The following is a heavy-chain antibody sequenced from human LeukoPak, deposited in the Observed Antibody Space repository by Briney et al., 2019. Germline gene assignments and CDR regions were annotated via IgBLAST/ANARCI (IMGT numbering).Heavy chain of an antibody. CDR2: ISYDEGKK. Sequence: PGRSLRLSCVGSGFTFRTYGMHWVRQAPGKGLEWVAVISYDEGKKYYADSVKGRFTISRDNSKNTLYLQMNSLRAEDTAVYYCAKGAFGELWPDYWGQGTLVTVSS. CDR1: GFTFRTYG. V-gene: IGHV3-30*18. D-gene: IGHD3-10*01. J-gene: IGHJ4*02. CDR3: AKGAFGELWPDY.